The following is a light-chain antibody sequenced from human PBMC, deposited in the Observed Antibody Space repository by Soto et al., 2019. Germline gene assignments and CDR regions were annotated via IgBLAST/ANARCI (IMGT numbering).Light chain of an antibody. Sequence: QSVLTQSSSASASLGSSVKLTCTLSSGHSSYIIAWHQQQPGKAPRYLMKLEGSGSYNKGSGVPDRFSGSSSGADRYPTISNLQFEDEADYYCETWDSNVWVFGGGTKLTVL. V-gene: IGLV4-60*02. CDR1: SGHSSYI. CDR3: ETWDSNVWV. CDR2: LEGSGSY. J-gene: IGLJ3*02.